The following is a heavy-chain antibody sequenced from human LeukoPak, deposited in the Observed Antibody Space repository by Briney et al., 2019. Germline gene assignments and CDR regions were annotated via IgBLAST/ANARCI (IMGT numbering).Heavy chain of an antibody. D-gene: IGHD4-17*01. CDR1: GFTFSSYS. Sequence: GRSLRPSCAASGFTFSSYSMNWVRQAPGKGLEWVSSISSSSSYIYYADSVKGRFTISRDNAKNSLYLQMNSLRAEDTAVYYCARDRGDYGRCFDYWGQGTLITVSS. J-gene: IGHJ4*02. V-gene: IGHV3-21*01. CDR2: ISSSSSYI. CDR3: ARDRGDYGRCFDY.